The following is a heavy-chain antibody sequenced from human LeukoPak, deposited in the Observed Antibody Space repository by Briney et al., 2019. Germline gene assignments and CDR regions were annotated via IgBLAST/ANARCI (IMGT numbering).Heavy chain of an antibody. V-gene: IGHV3-23*01. J-gene: IGHJ3*02. CDR2: IRGGGASP. D-gene: IGHD3-10*02. CDR1: GFTFNNYA. CDR3: AKCSASYYNDAFAM. Sequence: PGGSLRLSCAASGFTFNNYAMNWVRQAPGKGLEWVSYIRGGGASPRYSDSVKGRFTISRDNSRNTLYLQMDNLRAEDTAIYYCAKCSASYYNDAFAMWGRGTMVTVSS.